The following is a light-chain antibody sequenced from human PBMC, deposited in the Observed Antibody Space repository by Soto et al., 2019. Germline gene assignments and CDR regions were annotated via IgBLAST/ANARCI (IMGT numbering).Light chain of an antibody. Sequence: EIVLTQSPGTLSLSPGERATLSCRASQIIFNNYLAWHQQKPGQAPRLLIYGASSRASGIPDRFSGSGSGTDFTLTISRLEPEHFAVYYCQQYGNSPIFTFGPGTKVDIK. CDR1: QIIFNNY. J-gene: IGKJ3*01. CDR2: GAS. V-gene: IGKV3-20*01. CDR3: QQYGNSPIFT.